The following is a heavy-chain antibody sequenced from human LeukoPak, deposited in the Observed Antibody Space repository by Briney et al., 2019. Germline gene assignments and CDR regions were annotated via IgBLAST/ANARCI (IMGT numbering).Heavy chain of an antibody. CDR2: ISGSGGST. CDR3: AKDRGFGELLFGAFDD. D-gene: IGHD3-10*01. Sequence: GGSLRLSCAASGFTFSSYAMSWVRQAPGKGLEWVSAISGSGGSTYYADSVKGRFTISRDNSKNTLYLQMNSLRAEDTAVYYCAKDRGFGELLFGAFDDWGQGTLVTVSS. J-gene: IGHJ4*02. CDR1: GFTFSSYA. V-gene: IGHV3-23*01.